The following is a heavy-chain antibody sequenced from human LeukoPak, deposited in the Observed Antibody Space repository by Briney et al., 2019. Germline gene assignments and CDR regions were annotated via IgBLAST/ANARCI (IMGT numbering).Heavy chain of an antibody. D-gene: IGHD6-13*01. CDR1: GFTFDDYA. J-gene: IGHJ3*02. CDR2: ISWDGGST. CDR3: AKGRSSWYMSAFDI. V-gene: IGHV3-43D*03. Sequence: PGGSLRLSCAASGFTFDDYAMHWVRQAPGKGLEWVSLISWDGGSTYYADSVKGRFTISRDNSKNSLYLQMNSLRAEDTALYYCAKGRSSWYMSAFDIWGQGTMVTVSS.